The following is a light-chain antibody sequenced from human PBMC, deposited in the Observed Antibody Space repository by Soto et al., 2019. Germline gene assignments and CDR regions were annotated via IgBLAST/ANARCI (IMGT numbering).Light chain of an antibody. CDR3: SSYTSSRAYV. V-gene: IGLV2-14*01. CDR1: SSDVGGYNY. Sequence: QSVLTQPASVSWSPGQSITISCSGTSSDVGGYNYVSWYQQQSGKAPKLMIHEVSNRPSGVSNRFSGSKSGNTASLTISGLQAEDEADYYCSSYTSSRAYVFGIGTKVTVL. J-gene: IGLJ1*01. CDR2: EVS.